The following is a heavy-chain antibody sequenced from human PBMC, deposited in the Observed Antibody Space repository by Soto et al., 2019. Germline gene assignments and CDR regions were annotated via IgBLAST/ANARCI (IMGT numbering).Heavy chain of an antibody. J-gene: IGHJ6*02. CDR3: EKHGNFCSWGMDV. Sequence: EVQLLESGGALIQPGGSLRLSCAASGFTFSTYAMTWVRQAPGKGLEFVSIISSSGDATYYLDSVKGRFTISRDNSRNTLNLQMHSLRAQDTALYYCEKHGNFCSWGMDVWGQGTTVTVSS. CDR2: ISSSGDAT. D-gene: IGHD3-3*01. V-gene: IGHV3-23*01. CDR1: GFTFSTYA.